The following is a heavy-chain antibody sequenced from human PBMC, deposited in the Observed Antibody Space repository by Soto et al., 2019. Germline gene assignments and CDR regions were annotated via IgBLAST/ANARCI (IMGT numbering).Heavy chain of an antibody. CDR3: ARLYGSSTSCSSVGAFDI. CDR1: VFTFSSYG. Sequence: WGCLPLACAASVFTFSSYGMPWVRQAPGTGLDWVALIWFDGRDKYYTDSVKGRFTISRDNCKSTLYLQMNRLRAEDTAVYYCARLYGSSTSCSSVGAFDIRGQGTMVTVSS. V-gene: IGHV3-33*08. CDR2: IWFDGRDK. D-gene: IGHD2-2*01. J-gene: IGHJ3*02.